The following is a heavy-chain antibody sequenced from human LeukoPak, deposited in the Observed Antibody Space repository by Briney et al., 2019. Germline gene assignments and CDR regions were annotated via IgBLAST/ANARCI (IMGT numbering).Heavy chain of an antibody. Sequence: WGSLRLSCAASGFTVSSNYMSWVRQTPGKGLKWFSVIYSTGTTYFADSVKGRFAITRDNSKNTLYLPMISLRAEDTAVYYCVRTEYSSGRLLTFDIWGQGTMVTVSS. J-gene: IGHJ3*02. D-gene: IGHD6-19*01. CDR2: IYSTGTT. V-gene: IGHV3-66*01. CDR3: VRTEYSSGRLLTFDI. CDR1: GFTVSSNY.